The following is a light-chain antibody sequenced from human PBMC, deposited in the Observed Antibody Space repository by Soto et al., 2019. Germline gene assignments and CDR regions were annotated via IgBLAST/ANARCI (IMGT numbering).Light chain of an antibody. CDR3: KQANSFPPT. CDR1: QGISSW. CDR2: AAS. V-gene: IGKV1-12*01. J-gene: IGKJ5*01. Sequence: DIKMTHSPCSVYPPVLDGGKITFLASQGISSWLALYKQKPGKATKLLIYAASSLQSGVKSRFSGSGSGKDFTLTISSMQPEDFATYYCKQANSFPPTFGQGTQLEIK.